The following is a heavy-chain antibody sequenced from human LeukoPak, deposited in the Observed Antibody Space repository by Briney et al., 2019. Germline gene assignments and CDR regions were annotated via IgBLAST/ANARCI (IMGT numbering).Heavy chain of an antibody. Sequence: GGSLRLSCAASGFSFTSYAMSWVRQAPGKGLEWVSGINGGGDKTYYRDSVKGRITISRHNSKNTLYLQMNSLRAEDTAIYYCAKSRGSTLFDSWGQGTLVTVSS. D-gene: IGHD1-26*01. CDR2: INGGGDKT. CDR1: GFSFTSYA. CDR3: AKSRGSTLFDS. V-gene: IGHV3-23*01. J-gene: IGHJ4*02.